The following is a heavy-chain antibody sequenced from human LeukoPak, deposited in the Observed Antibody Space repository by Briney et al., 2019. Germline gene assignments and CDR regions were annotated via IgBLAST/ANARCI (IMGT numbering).Heavy chain of an antibody. Sequence: GGSLRLSCAASGFTFSSYSMNWVRQAAGKGLEWVSSISSRSSYIYYADSVKGRFTISRDNAKNSLYLQMNTLRAEDTAMYYCAREGRGYGDPIDYWGQGTLVTVSS. J-gene: IGHJ4*02. V-gene: IGHV3-21*01. D-gene: IGHD4-17*01. CDR2: ISSRSSYI. CDR3: AREGRGYGDPIDY. CDR1: GFTFSSYS.